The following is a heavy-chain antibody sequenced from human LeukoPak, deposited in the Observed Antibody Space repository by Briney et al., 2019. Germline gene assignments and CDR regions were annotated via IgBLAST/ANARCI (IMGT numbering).Heavy chain of an antibody. CDR3: ATGDYHAFDI. D-gene: IGHD4/OR15-4a*01. CDR2: LNSDGSST. Sequence: GGSLRLSCAASGFTFSSYWMHWVRQAPGKGLVWVSCLNSDGSSTRYADSVRGRFTISRDNAKNTLYLQMNSLRAEDTAVYYCATGDYHAFDIWGQGTMVTVSS. CDR1: GFTFSSYW. J-gene: IGHJ3*02. V-gene: IGHV3-74*01.